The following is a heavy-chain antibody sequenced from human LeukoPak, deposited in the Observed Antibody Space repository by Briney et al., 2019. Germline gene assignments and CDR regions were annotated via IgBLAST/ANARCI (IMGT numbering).Heavy chain of an antibody. CDR2: IKKDVTEK. J-gene: IGHJ5*02. D-gene: IGHD4-17*01. Sequence: SGGSLRLSCAASGITFRNYWMSWGRQAPGKGLEWVANIKKDVTEKYYVGSVKGRFNISRANANNSLYLQMNSLRDEDTAVYYCARVLYGDYVGWFDPWGQGTLVTVSS. CDR3: ARVLYGDYVGWFDP. CDR1: GITFRNYW. V-gene: IGHV3-7*03.